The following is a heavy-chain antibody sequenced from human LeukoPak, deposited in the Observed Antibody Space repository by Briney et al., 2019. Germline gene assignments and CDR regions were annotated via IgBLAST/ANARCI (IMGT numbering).Heavy chain of an antibody. Sequence: SETLSLTCAVSGVSINNYYWSWIRQPPGKGLEWIGNIYYTGSTTHNPSLKSRVTISVDTSKNQFSLSLSSVPAADTAVYYCARDMGLVAASEYFQQWGQGTLVTVSS. D-gene: IGHD2-15*01. CDR1: GVSINNYY. CDR2: IYYTGST. CDR3: ARDMGLVAASEYFQQ. V-gene: IGHV4-59*01. J-gene: IGHJ1*01.